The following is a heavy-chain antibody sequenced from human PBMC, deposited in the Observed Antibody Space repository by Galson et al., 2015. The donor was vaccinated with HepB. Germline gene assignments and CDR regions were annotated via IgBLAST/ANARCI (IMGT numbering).Heavy chain of an antibody. CDR1: GFTVSSNY. CDR3: ARENNAWGSYRYTGAFDI. D-gene: IGHD3-16*02. J-gene: IGHJ3*02. V-gene: IGHV3-53*01. Sequence: SLRLSCAASGFTVSSNYMSWVRQAPGKGLEWVSVIYSGGSTYYADSVKGRFTISRDNSKNTLYLQMNSLRAEDTAVYYCARENNAWGSYRYTGAFDIWGQGTMVTVSS. CDR2: IYSGGST.